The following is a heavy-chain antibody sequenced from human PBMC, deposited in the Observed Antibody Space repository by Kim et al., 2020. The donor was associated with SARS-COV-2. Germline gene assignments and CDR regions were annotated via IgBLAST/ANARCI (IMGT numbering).Heavy chain of an antibody. J-gene: IGHJ5*01. CDR2: VNPDGSAK. CDR3: ANVES. V-gene: IGHV3-33*06. Sequence: GGSLRLSCAASGFTFHVYAMHWVRQAPGKGLEWVSAVNPDGSAKHYADCVKGRFIISRDISKNMVYLQMNSLRVEDTAVYYCANVESWGHGTLGTFS. CDR1: GFTFHVYA.